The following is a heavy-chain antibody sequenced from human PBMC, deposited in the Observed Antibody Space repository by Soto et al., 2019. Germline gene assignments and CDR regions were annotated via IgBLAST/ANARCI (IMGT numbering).Heavy chain of an antibody. CDR1: GFTFSSYS. CDR3: AREDDYCCNSAFDF. J-gene: IGHJ4*02. V-gene: IGHV3-21*01. Sequence: GGSLRLSCAASGFTFSSYSMNWVRQAPGKGLEWVSSISSSSSYIYYADSVKGRFTISRDNAKNSLYLHMNSLRAEDAAVCYCAREDDYCCNSAFDFWGQGTLVTVSS. CDR2: ISSSSSYI. D-gene: IGHD4-17*01.